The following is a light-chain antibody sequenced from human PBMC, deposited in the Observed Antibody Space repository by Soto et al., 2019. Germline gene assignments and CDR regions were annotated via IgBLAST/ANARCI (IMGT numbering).Light chain of an antibody. CDR1: QAIGHY. J-gene: IGKJ4*02. CDR2: AAS. CDR3: QQLNTYPLT. Sequence: DIQLTQSPSFLSASVGDRVTITCRASQAIGHYLAWYQQRPGTAPNLLISAASTLQSGVPSRFSGSGSGTEFTLTLSSLQPADFATYYCQQLNTYPLTFGGGTRVELK. V-gene: IGKV1-9*01.